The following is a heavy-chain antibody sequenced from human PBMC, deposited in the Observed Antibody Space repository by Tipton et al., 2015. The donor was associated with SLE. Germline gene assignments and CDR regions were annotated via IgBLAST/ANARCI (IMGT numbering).Heavy chain of an antibody. J-gene: IGHJ4*02. D-gene: IGHD6-13*01. Sequence: SLRLSCAASGFTFSSYAMSWVRQAPGKGLEWVSAISGSGGSTYYADSVKGRFTISRDNSKNTLYLQMNSLRAEDTAVYYCAKDGSSWYFHDYWGQGTLVTVSS. CDR1: GFTFSSYA. CDR2: ISGSGGST. CDR3: AKDGSSWYFHDY. V-gene: IGHV3-23*01.